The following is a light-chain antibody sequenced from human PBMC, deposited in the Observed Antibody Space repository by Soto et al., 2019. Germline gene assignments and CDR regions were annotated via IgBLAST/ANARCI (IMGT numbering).Light chain of an antibody. Sequence: EMVLTQSPGTLSLSPGERATLSGRASQSVSSSYLAWYQQKPGQAPRLLIYGASSRATGIPDRFSGSGSGTDFTLTISRLEPEDFAVYYCQQYGSLLTFGGGTKVEIK. J-gene: IGKJ4*01. CDR2: GAS. V-gene: IGKV3-20*01. CDR1: QSVSSSY. CDR3: QQYGSLLT.